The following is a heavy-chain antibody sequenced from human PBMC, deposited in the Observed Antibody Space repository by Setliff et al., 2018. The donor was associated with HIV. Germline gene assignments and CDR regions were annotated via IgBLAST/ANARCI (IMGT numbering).Heavy chain of an antibody. V-gene: IGHV4-39*07. J-gene: IGHJ4*02. CDR3: ARAFNYNFWSGQPDYFDY. D-gene: IGHD3-3*01. CDR2: IYYSGNS. Sequence: SETLSLTCTVSGGSISSSSHHWSWIRQTPGKGLEWIGSIYYSGNSYYNPSLQSRVTISVDTSKNQFSLTLSSVTAADTAVYYCARAFNYNFWSGQPDYFDYWGQGTLVTVSS. CDR1: GGSISSSSHH.